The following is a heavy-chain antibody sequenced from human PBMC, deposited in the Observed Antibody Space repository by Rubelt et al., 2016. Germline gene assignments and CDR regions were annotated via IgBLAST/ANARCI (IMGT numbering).Heavy chain of an antibody. CDR3: ARRVGYCSSTSCYNYMDV. V-gene: IGHV4-34*01. Sequence: QVQLQQWGAGLLKPSETLSLTCAVYGGSFSGYYWSWIRQPPGKGLEWIGEINHSGSTNYNLALKSCVTISVDTSKNHSSLKLSSVTAADTAVYYCARRVGYCSSTSCYNYMDVWGKGTTVTVSS. CDR1: GGSFSGYY. J-gene: IGHJ6*03. CDR2: INHSGST. D-gene: IGHD2-2*02.